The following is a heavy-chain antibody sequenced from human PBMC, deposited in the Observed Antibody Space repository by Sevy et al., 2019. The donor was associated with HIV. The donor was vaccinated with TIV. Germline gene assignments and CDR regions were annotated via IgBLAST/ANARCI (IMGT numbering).Heavy chain of an antibody. J-gene: IGHJ3*01. D-gene: IGHD6-19*01. Sequence: GGSLRLSCEASGFIVSINYMNWVRQAPGKGLEWVSVIYSGGSTYYADAVKGGFTISRDNSNNRVYLQMNSLRAEDTAVYYCARDRGIAVGSSRDETFDVWGQGTMVTVSS. V-gene: IGHV3-53*01. CDR2: IYSGGST. CDR1: GFIVSINY. CDR3: ARDRGIAVGSSRDETFDV.